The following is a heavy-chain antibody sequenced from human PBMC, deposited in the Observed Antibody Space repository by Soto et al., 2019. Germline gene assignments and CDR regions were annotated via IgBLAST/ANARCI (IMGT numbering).Heavy chain of an antibody. V-gene: IGHV3-7*01. D-gene: IGHD4-17*01. CDR3: MTSVTTHDY. CDR2: IKQDGSQK. Sequence: EVQLVESGGGLVQPGGSLRLSCAASGFTLSSYWMNWVRLAPGKGLEWVANIKQDGSQKNYVDSVKGRFTISRDNAKNSLYLQMSSVRAEDTAVYYCMTSVTTHDYWGQGTLVTVSS. CDR1: GFTLSSYW. J-gene: IGHJ4*02.